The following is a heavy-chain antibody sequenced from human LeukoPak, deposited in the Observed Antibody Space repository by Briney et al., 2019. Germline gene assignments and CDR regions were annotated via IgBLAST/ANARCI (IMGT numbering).Heavy chain of an antibody. CDR3: ATAEVVVVPAASEPYYYYYYMDV. D-gene: IGHD2-2*01. Sequence: ASVKVSCKVSGYTLTELSMHWVRQAPGKGLEWMGGFDPEDGETIYAQKFQGRVTMTEDTSTDTAYMELSSLRSEDTAVYYCATAEVVVVPAASEPYYYYYYMDVWGKGTTVTVSS. CDR1: GYTLTELS. V-gene: IGHV1-24*01. CDR2: FDPEDGET. J-gene: IGHJ6*03.